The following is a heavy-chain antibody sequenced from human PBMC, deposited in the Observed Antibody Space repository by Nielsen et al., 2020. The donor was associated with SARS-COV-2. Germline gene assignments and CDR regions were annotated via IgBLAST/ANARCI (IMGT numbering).Heavy chain of an antibody. CDR1: GFIFSSYA. Sequence: GESLKISCAASGFIFSSYAMHWVRQAPGKGLEWVAAISYDGSRTYYLDSVKGRFTISRDNSKNTLFLQMDSLRPEDTAVYYCTNGRASGRGSSQNEFDCWGQGTLVTVSS. J-gene: IGHJ4*02. CDR3: TNGRASGRGSSQNEFDC. CDR2: ISYDGSRT. D-gene: IGHD3-3*01. V-gene: IGHV3-30*18.